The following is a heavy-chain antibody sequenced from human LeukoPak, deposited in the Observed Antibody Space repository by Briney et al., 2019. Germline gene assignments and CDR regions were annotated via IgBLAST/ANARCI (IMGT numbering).Heavy chain of an antibody. Sequence: SETLSLTCTVSGGSISSSSYYWGWIRPPPGKGLEWIGSIYYSGSTYYNPSLKSRVTISVDTSKNQFSLKLSSVTAADTAVYYCASFKGSWTDAFDIWGQGTMVTVSS. D-gene: IGHD6-13*01. V-gene: IGHV4-39*01. CDR2: IYYSGST. CDR3: ASFKGSWTDAFDI. J-gene: IGHJ3*02. CDR1: GGSISSSSYY.